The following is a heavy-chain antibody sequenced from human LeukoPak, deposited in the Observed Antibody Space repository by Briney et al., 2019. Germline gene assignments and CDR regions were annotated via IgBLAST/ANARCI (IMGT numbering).Heavy chain of an antibody. J-gene: IGHJ4*02. Sequence: GGSLRLSCAASGFTFSSYWMHWVRQAPGKGLVWVSRINSDGSSTSYADSVKGRFTISRDNAKNTLYLQMNSLRAEDTAVYYCARVGTGTAMAWPFDYWGQGTLVTVSS. V-gene: IGHV3-74*01. CDR3: ARVGTGTAMAWPFDY. CDR1: GFTFSSYW. CDR2: INSDGSST. D-gene: IGHD5-18*01.